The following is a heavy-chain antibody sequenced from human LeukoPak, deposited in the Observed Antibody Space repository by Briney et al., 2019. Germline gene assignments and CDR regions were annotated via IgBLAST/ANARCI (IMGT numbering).Heavy chain of an antibody. CDR2: ISYDGSNK. D-gene: IGHD3-22*01. J-gene: IGHJ6*02. Sequence: GRSLRLSCAASGFTFSSYAMHWVRQAPGKGLEWVAVISYDGSNKYYADSVKGRFTISRDNSKNTLYLQMNSLRAEDTALYYCARTLVVVMYYGMDVWGQGTTVTVSS. V-gene: IGHV3-30-3*01. CDR1: GFTFSSYA. CDR3: ARTLVVVMYYGMDV.